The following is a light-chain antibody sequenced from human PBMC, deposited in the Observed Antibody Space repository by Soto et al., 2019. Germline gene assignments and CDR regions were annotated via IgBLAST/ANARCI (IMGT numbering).Light chain of an antibody. J-gene: IGKJ5*01. Sequence: EIVLTQSPATLSLSPGARATLSCRASQSVGSYLAWYQQKPGQAPRLLIYDASDRATGIPGRFSGSGSGTDFTLTISSLEPEDFAVYYCQQHSNWPPITFGQGTRLEIK. CDR1: QSVGSY. CDR3: QQHSNWPPIT. V-gene: IGKV3-11*01. CDR2: DAS.